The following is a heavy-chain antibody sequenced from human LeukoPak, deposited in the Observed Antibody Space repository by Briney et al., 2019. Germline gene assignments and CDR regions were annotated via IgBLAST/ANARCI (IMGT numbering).Heavy chain of an antibody. CDR3: AKWLRVATTFFDY. CDR1: GFTFSSYE. Sequence: GGSLRLSCAASGFTFSSYEMNWVRQAPGKGLEWVSYISSSGSTIHYADSVKGRFTISRDNAKNSLYLQMNSLRAEDTAIYYCAKWLRVATTFFDYWGQGTLVTVSS. J-gene: IGHJ4*02. CDR2: ISSSGSTI. V-gene: IGHV3-48*03. D-gene: IGHD5-24*01.